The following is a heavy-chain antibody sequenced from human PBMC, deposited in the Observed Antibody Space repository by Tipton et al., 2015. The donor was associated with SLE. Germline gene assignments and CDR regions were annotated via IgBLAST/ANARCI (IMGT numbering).Heavy chain of an antibody. CDR2: ISFDAHNK. CDR3: AREDPLEYSNSWPLDY. Sequence: QLVQSGGVLVQPGGSLRLSCAASGFTFRTYAMHWVRQAPGKGLEWVAVISFDAHNKYYADSVKGRFTISRDNSKNTLYLQMNSLRPEDTAIYYCAREDPLEYSNSWPLDYWGQGTLVTVSS. J-gene: IGHJ4*02. CDR1: GFTFRTYA. V-gene: IGHV3-30*04. D-gene: IGHD6-13*01.